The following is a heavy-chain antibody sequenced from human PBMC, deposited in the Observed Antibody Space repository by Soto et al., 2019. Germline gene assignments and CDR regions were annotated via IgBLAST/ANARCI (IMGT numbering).Heavy chain of an antibody. J-gene: IGHJ5*02. Sequence: QITLKESGPTLVKPTQTLTLTCTFSGFSVSTSGVGVGWIRQPPGKALEWLALIYWDDDKRYSPSLKSRLTIXTXXSKNQVVLTMTNMDPVDTATYYCAYGDYVGNWFDPWGQGTLVTVSS. D-gene: IGHD4-17*01. V-gene: IGHV2-5*02. CDR2: IYWDDDK. CDR3: AYGDYVGNWFDP. CDR1: GFSVSTSGVG.